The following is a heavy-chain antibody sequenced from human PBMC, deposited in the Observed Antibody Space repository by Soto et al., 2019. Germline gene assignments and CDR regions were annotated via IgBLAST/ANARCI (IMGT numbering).Heavy chain of an antibody. V-gene: IGHV4-34*01. CDR2: INHSGST. CDR1: GGSFSGYY. J-gene: IGHJ6*02. CDR3: ARGGVTMVRGAITKHYYYYYALDV. Sequence: PSQTLSLTCAVDGGSFSGYYWSWIRQPPGKGLEWIGGINHSGSTNYNPSLKSRVTISVDTSKNQFSLKLSSVTAADTAVYYCARGGVTMVRGAITKHYYYYYALDVWGPGTTVTASS. D-gene: IGHD3-10*01.